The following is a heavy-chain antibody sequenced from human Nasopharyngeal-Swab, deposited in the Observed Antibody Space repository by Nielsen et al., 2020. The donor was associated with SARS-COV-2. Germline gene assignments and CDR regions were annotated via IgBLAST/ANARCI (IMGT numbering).Heavy chain of an antibody. CDR2: INPSSGST. CDR3: ARAGRITTCEGAYGLDV. Sequence: ASVKVSCKASGYTFTSYYMHWVRQAPGQGLEWMGIINPSSGSTSYAQKFQGRVTMTRDTSTSTVYMDLSSLRSEDTAIYDCARAGRITTCEGAYGLDVWGQGTTVTVSS. V-gene: IGHV1-46*01. CDR1: GYTFTSYY. D-gene: IGHD3-3*01. J-gene: IGHJ6*02.